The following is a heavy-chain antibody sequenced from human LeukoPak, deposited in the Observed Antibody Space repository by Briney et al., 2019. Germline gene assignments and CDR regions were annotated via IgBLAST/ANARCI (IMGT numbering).Heavy chain of an antibody. CDR3: AKDRKGSGYYDSSGYFDY. CDR1: GFTFSSYG. CDR2: IRYDGSNK. J-gene: IGHJ4*02. D-gene: IGHD3-22*01. Sequence: GGSLRLSCAASGFTFSSYGMHSVRQAPGKGLEWVAFIRYDGSNKYYADSVKGRFTISRDNSKNTLYLQMNSLRAEDTAVYYCAKDRKGSGYYDSSGYFDYWGQGTLVTVSS. V-gene: IGHV3-30*02.